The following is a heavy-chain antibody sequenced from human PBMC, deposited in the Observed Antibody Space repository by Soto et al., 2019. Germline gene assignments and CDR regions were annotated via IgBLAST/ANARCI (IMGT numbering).Heavy chain of an antibody. V-gene: IGHV3-23*01. D-gene: IGHD2-21*02. CDR2: IRGSGAKS. Sequence: VGSLRLSCAASGFTFSNYGMSWVRQAPGKGLEWVSGIRGSGAKSYHADSVKDRFTISRDNSKNTLYLQMNSLRAEDMAIYYCAKGYCGGDCYRWPDGIYGMDVWGQGTTVTVSS. CDR1: GFTFSNYG. CDR3: AKGYCGGDCYRWPDGIYGMDV. J-gene: IGHJ6*02.